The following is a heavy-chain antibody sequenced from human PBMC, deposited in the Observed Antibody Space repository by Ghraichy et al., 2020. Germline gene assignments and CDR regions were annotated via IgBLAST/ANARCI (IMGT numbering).Heavy chain of an antibody. J-gene: IGHJ4*02. CDR3: ANRLSGYDWSHFDY. CDR2: ISGSGGST. CDR1: GFTFSSYA. D-gene: IGHD5-12*01. Sequence: GGSLRLSCAASGFTFSSYAMSWVRQAPGKGLEWVSAISGSGGSTYYADSVKGRFTISRDNSKNTLYLQMNSLRAEDTAVYYCANRLSGYDWSHFDYWGQGTLVTVSS. V-gene: IGHV3-23*01.